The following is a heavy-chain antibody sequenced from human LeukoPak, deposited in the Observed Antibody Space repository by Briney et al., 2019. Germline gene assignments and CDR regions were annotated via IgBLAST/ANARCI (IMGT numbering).Heavy chain of an antibody. CDR2: ISAYNGNT. Sequence: ASVKVSCKASGYTFTSYGISWVRQAPGQGLEWMGWISAYNGNTNYAQKLQGRVTMTTDTSTSTAYMELRSLRSDDTAVYYCARGRSYCSGGSCYSYFDYWGQGTLVTVSS. CDR1: GYTFTSYG. D-gene: IGHD2-15*01. J-gene: IGHJ4*02. V-gene: IGHV1-18*01. CDR3: ARGRSYCSGGSCYSYFDY.